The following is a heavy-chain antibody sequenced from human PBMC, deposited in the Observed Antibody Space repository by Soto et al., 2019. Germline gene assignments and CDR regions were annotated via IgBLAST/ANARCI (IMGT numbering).Heavy chain of an antibody. CDR2: MNPNSGNT. J-gene: IGHJ5*02. Sequence: QVQLVQSGAEVKKPGASVKVSCKASGYTFTSYDINWVRQATGQGLEWMGWMNPNSGNTAYAQKFQGRVTMTRNTSISKASMGLSSLRSGATAVYYCAGGRSGGGGNWFDPWGQGTLVTVSS. CDR3: AGGRSGGGGNWFDP. D-gene: IGHD3-10*01. V-gene: IGHV1-8*01. CDR1: GYTFTSYD.